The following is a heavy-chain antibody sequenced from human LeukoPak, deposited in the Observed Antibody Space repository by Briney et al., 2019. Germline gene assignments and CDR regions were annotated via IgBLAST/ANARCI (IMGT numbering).Heavy chain of an antibody. Sequence: ASVKVSCKASGYTFTGYYMHWVRQAPGQGLEWMGWINPNSGGTNYAQKFQGRVTMTRDTSISTAYMELSRLRSDDTAVYYCARDPRFGLSADVFDIWGQGTMVTVSS. CDR2: INPNSGGT. D-gene: IGHD3-10*01. CDR3: ARDPRFGLSADVFDI. J-gene: IGHJ3*02. V-gene: IGHV1-2*02. CDR1: GYTFTGYY.